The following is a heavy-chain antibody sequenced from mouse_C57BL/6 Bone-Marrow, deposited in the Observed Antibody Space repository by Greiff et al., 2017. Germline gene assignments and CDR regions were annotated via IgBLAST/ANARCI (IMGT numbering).Heavy chain of an antibody. CDR2: IDPSDSET. J-gene: IGHJ2*01. D-gene: IGHD1-1*01. V-gene: IGHV1-52*01. CDR3: ARECYWYFDY. CDR1: GYTFTSYW. Sequence: VQLQQPGAELVRPGSSVKLSCKASGYTFTSYWMHWVKQRPIQGLEWIGNIDPSDSETHYNQKFKDKATLTVDKSSSTAYMQLSSLTSDDSAVYYCARECYWYFDYWGQGTTLTVSS.